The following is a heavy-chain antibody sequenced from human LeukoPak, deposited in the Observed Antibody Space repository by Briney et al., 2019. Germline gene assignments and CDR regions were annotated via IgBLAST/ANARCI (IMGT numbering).Heavy chain of an antibody. J-gene: IGHJ4*02. Sequence: SQTLSLTCAISGDSVSSNSAAWNWIRQSPSRGLERLGRTYYRSKWYNDYAVSEKSRITINPDTSKNQFSLQLNSVTPEDTAVYYCARDSITRVAEFGELLTRFDYWGQGTLVTVSS. CDR2: TYYRSKWYN. CDR1: GDSVSSNSAA. V-gene: IGHV6-1*01. D-gene: IGHD3-10*01. CDR3: ARDSITRVAEFGELLTRFDY.